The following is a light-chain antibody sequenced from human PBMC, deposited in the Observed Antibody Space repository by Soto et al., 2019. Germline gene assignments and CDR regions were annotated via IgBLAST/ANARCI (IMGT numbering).Light chain of an antibody. Sequence: QSVLTQPASVSGSPGQSITISCTGTSSDVGGYNYVSWYQQHPGKAPRLMIYDVSNRPSGVSNRFSGSKSGTSASLAISGLQSEDEADYYCAAWDDSLHGVVFGGGTKVTVL. J-gene: IGLJ2*01. CDR1: SSDVGGYNY. CDR2: DVS. V-gene: IGLV2-14*01. CDR3: AAWDDSLHGVV.